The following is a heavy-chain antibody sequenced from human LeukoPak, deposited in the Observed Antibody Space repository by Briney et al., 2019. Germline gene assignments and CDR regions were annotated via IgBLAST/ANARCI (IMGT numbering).Heavy chain of an antibody. D-gene: IGHD3-16*01. Sequence: SVQVSCKASGYSVNTYDIIWVRQAPGQGLEWMGWIRGYNGDTKYAQKFQARVTMTTDTSTSTAYMELRSLRTDDTAVYYCAREEYVWGSYRFVDYWGQGTLVTVSS. CDR3: AREEYVWGSYRFVDY. V-gene: IGHV1-18*01. CDR2: IRGYNGDT. J-gene: IGHJ4*02. CDR1: GYSVNTYD.